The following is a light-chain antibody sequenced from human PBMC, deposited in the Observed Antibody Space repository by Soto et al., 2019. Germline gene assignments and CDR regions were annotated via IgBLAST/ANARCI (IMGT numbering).Light chain of an antibody. CDR2: KAS. J-gene: IGKJ1*01. Sequence: DIQMTQSPSTLSASVGDRVTITCRASQSISSWLAWYQQRPGKVPKVLIYKASNLERGVPSRFSGSGSGTEFSLTINSLQPEDFATYYCQQYNSFPWTFGQGTKVDI. V-gene: IGKV1-5*03. CDR1: QSISSW. CDR3: QQYNSFPWT.